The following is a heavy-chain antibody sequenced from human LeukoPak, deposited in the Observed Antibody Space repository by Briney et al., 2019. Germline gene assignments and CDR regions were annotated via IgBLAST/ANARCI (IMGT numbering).Heavy chain of an antibody. CDR1: GYTFTNYY. V-gene: IGHV1-46*01. Sequence: ASVKVSCKASGYTFTNYYMHWVRQAPGQGLEWMGIINPSGGRTIYAQKFQGRVTMTRDMSTSTDYMELSSLRSEDTAVYYCARDNSVGDYAWWFDPWGQGTLVTVSS. CDR3: ARDNSVGDYAWWFDP. J-gene: IGHJ5*02. CDR2: INPSGGRT. D-gene: IGHD1-26*01.